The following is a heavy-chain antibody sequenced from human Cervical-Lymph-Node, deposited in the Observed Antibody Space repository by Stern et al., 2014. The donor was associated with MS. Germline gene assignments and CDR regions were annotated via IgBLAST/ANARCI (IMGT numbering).Heavy chain of an antibody. V-gene: IGHV1-46*01. J-gene: IGHJ4*02. CDR2: IKPSTGSS. D-gene: IGHD2-21*01. CDR3: ARDVARKYYFDF. Sequence: QVQLVQSGPEVKKPGASLRVSCKASGYTFTSHYMHWVRQAPGQGLEWMGLIKPSTGSSTYAQRFQGRVALTRDTSSTTVYLELSSLTSDDTALYFCARDVARKYYFDFWGQGTLITVSS. CDR1: GYTFTSHY.